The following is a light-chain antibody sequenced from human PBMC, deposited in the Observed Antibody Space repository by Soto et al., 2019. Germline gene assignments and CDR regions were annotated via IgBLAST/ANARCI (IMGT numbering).Light chain of an antibody. CDR1: SSDVGSYNL. J-gene: IGLJ1*01. CDR3: CSYAGSSIRYV. Sequence: QSALTQPASVSGSPGQSITISCTGTSSDVGSYNLVSWYQQHPGKAPKLMIYEGSKRPSGVSNRFSGSKSGNTASLTISGLQAEDEADYYCCSYAGSSIRYVFGTGTKATVL. V-gene: IGLV2-23*01. CDR2: EGS.